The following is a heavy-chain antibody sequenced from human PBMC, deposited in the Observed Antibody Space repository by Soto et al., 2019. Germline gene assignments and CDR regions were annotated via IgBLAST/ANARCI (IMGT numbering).Heavy chain of an antibody. J-gene: IGHJ5*02. CDR2: INPSGGST. CDR3: ARGEPRYCRGGSGPPVDP. V-gene: IGHV1-46*01. D-gene: IGHD2-15*01. Sequence: ASVYVSFKTSGYTFTSYYMHWVREAPGQWLELMGIINPSGGSTSYAQKFQGRVTMTRDKSTSTVYMGLSRLRSEDTAVYYCARGEPRYCRGGSGPPVDPWGQVNMVTV. CDR1: GYTFTSYY.